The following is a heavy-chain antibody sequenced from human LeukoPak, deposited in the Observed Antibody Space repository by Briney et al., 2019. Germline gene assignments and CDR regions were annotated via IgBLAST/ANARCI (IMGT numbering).Heavy chain of an antibody. D-gene: IGHD3-10*01. CDR1: GYTFTSYA. CDR2: ISAGNGNT. V-gene: IGHV1-3*01. J-gene: IGHJ3*02. CDR3: ARNKLRDGAFDI. Sequence: GASVTVSCKASGYTFTSYAMHWVRQAPGQRLEWMGWISAGNGNTKYSQKFQGRVTITRDTSASTAYMELSSLRSEDTAVYYCARNKLRDGAFDIWGQGTMVTVSS.